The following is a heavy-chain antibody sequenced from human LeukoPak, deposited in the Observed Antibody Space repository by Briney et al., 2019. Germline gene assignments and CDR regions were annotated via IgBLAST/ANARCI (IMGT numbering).Heavy chain of an antibody. Sequence: GRSLRLSCAASGFTFDDYAMHWVRQAPGKGLEWVSGISWNSGSIGYADSVKGRFTISRDNAKNSLYLQMNSLRAEDMALYYCARAYYYDSSGYGASYYFDYWGQGTLVTVSS. CDR1: GFTFDDYA. D-gene: IGHD3-22*01. CDR3: ARAYYYDSSGYGASYYFDY. J-gene: IGHJ4*02. V-gene: IGHV3-9*03. CDR2: ISWNSGSI.